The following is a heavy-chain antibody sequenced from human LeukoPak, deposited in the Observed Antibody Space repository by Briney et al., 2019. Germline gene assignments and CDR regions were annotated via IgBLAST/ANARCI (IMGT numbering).Heavy chain of an antibody. V-gene: IGHV4-4*07. CDR3: ARHRGPNYDFWSGYPNWFDP. D-gene: IGHD3-3*01. CDR1: GGSISSYY. Sequence: SETLSLTCTVSGGSISSYYWSWIRQPAGKGLEWIGRIYTSGSTNYNPSLKSRVTISVDTSKNQFSLKLSSVTAADTAVYYCARHRGPNYDFWSGYPNWFDPWGQGTLVTVSS. CDR2: IYTSGST. J-gene: IGHJ5*02.